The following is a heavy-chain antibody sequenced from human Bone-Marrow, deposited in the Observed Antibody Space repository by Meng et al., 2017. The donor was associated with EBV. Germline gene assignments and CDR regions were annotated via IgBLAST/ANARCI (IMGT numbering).Heavy chain of an antibody. J-gene: IGHJ1*01. Sequence: EMQLVESGGGLLKPGGSLRLSCVASGFTFSNLWMIWVRQTPGKGLEWVGRIKSKVDGGTTDYAAPVKGRFTISRDDSKNTLYLQMNSLKTEDTGIYYCTTDPPYTMGRSFQQWGQGTLCTVSS. V-gene: IGHV3-15*01. D-gene: IGHD3-10*01. CDR1: GFTFSNLW. CDR2: IKSKVDGGTT. CDR3: TTDPPYTMGRSFQQ.